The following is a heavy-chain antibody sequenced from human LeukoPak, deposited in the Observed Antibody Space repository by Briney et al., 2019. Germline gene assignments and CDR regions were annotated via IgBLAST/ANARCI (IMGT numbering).Heavy chain of an antibody. J-gene: IGHJ3*02. Sequence: PGGSLRLSCAASGYTFSSYAMSWVRQAPGEGLGWVWAISGSGGSTYYADSVKGRFTISRDNSKNTLYLQMNSLRAEDTAVYYCAKDRPYSSSWYRDAFDIWGQGTMVTVSS. CDR2: ISGSGGST. D-gene: IGHD6-13*01. CDR1: GYTFSSYA. V-gene: IGHV3-23*01. CDR3: AKDRPYSSSWYRDAFDI.